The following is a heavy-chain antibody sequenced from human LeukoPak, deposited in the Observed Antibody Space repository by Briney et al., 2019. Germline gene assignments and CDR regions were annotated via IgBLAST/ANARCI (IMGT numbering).Heavy chain of an antibody. D-gene: IGHD5-12*01. V-gene: IGHV4-34*01. J-gene: IGHJ5*02. CDR1: GGSFSGYY. CDR2: INHSGST. Sequence: SETLSLTCAVYGGSFSGYYWSWIRQPPGKGLEWIGEINHSGSTNYNPSLKSRVTISVDTSKNQFSLKPSSVTAADTAVYYCARGDYSGALDPWGQGTLVTVSS. CDR3: ARGDYSGALDP.